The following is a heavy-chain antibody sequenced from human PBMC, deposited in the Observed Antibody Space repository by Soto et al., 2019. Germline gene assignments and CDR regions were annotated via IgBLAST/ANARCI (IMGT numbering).Heavy chain of an antibody. CDR3: ARESGVATATFYYYYFCMDV. CDR1: GDTFNDYY. Sequence: QVQLVQSGAEVKKPGASVTVSCRSSGDTFNDYYIHWVRQAPGQVLEWMGWINPNGGVTKYAQKFQGWVSMTRDTSIRTVYMQLSRLRSDDTAVYYCARESGVATATFYYYYFCMDVWGTGTTVTVSS. J-gene: IGHJ6*03. CDR2: INPNGGVT. D-gene: IGHD5-12*01. V-gene: IGHV1-2*04.